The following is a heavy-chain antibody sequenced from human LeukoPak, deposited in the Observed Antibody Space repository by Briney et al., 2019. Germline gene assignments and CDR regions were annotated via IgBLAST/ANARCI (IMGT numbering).Heavy chain of an antibody. CDR3: ARGANYYGSGSYYYIG. CDR1: DGSISSGGYY. Sequence: PSETLSLTCTVSDGSISSGGYYWSWIRQHPGKGLEWIGYIYYSGSTYYNPSLKSRVTISADTSKNQFSLKLSSVTAADTAVYYCARGANYYGSGSYYYIGWGQGTLVTVSS. D-gene: IGHD3-10*01. CDR2: IYYSGST. V-gene: IGHV4-31*03. J-gene: IGHJ4*02.